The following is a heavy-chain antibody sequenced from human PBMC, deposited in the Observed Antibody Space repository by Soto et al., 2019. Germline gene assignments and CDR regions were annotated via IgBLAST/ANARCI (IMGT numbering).Heavy chain of an antibody. V-gene: IGHV1-18*01. J-gene: IGHJ5*02. Sequence: GASVKVSCKTSGYTFSNYGITWVRQAPGQPLEWLGWISLYSDGTNYAQKFQGRVSMTTDTSTTTAYMELRSLRSDDTAVYYCARLVPGAEAWFGPWGQGTMVTVYS. CDR2: ISLYSDGT. D-gene: IGHD2-2*01. CDR1: GYTFSNYG. CDR3: ARLVPGAEAWFGP.